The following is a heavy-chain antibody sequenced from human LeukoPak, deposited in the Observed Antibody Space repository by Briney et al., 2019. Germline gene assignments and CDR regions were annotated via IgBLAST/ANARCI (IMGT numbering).Heavy chain of an antibody. J-gene: IGHJ6*03. CDR2: IYYSGST. Sequence: PSETLSLTCTVSGGSISSYYWSWIRQPPGKGLEWIGYIYYSGSTNYNPSLKSRVTISVDTSKNQFSLELSSVTAAETAVYYCARYYDFWSGYYPTQDYYYYMDVWGKGTTVTVSS. CDR1: GGSISSYY. CDR3: ARYYDFWSGYYPTQDYYYYMDV. V-gene: IGHV4-59*01. D-gene: IGHD3-3*01.